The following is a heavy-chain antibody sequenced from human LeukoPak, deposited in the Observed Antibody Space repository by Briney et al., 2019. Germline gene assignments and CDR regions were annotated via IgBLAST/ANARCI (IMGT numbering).Heavy chain of an antibody. D-gene: IGHD3-22*01. CDR1: GFSLSTSGVG. CDR2: IYWDDDK. Sequence: SGPTLVNPTQTLTLTRTFSGFSLSTSGVGVGWIRQPPGKALEWLALIYWDDDKRYSPSLKSRLTITKDTSKNQVVLTMTNMDPVDTATYYCAHRTYYYDSSGHAFDYWGQGTLVTVSS. CDR3: AHRTYYYDSSGHAFDY. V-gene: IGHV2-5*02. J-gene: IGHJ4*02.